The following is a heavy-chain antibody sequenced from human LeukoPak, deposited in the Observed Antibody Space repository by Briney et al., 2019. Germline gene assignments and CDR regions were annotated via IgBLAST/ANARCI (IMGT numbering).Heavy chain of an antibody. CDR2: IIPIFGTA. J-gene: IGHJ4*02. CDR3: ARDRPAAGSFYFDY. Sequence: ASVEVSCKASGGTFSSYAISWARQAPGQGLEWMGGIIPIFGTANYAQKFQGKVTITADESTSTAYMELSSLRSEDTAVYYCARDRPAAGSFYFDYWGQGTLVTVSS. V-gene: IGHV1-69*13. D-gene: IGHD6-13*01. CDR1: GGTFSSYA.